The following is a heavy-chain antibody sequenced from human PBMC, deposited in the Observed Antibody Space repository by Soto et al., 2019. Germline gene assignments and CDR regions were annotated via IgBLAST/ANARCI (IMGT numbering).Heavy chain of an antibody. CDR3: ARDGHDLKGDYYYYYGMDV. Sequence: QVQLVQSGAEVKKPGASVKVSCKASGYTFTSYGISWVRQAPGKGLEWMGWISAYNGNTNSAQKLQGRVTMTTDTSTSTAYMELSSLRSDDTAVYYCARDGHDLKGDYYYYYGMDVLGQGTTVTVSS. CDR2: ISAYNGNT. CDR1: GYTFTSYG. V-gene: IGHV1-18*04. J-gene: IGHJ6*02. D-gene: IGHD1-1*01.